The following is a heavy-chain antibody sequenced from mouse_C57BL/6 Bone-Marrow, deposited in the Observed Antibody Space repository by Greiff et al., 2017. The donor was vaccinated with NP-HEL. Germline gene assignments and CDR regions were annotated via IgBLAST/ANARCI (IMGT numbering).Heavy chain of an antibody. CDR2: IRNKANGYTT. CDR1: GFTFTDYY. D-gene: IGHD2-5*01. V-gene: IGHV7-3*01. J-gene: IGHJ3*01. CDR3: ARSGSNYWFAY. Sequence: EVHLVESGGGLVQPGGSLSLSCAASGFTFTDYYMSWVRQPPGKALEWLGFIRNKANGYTTEYSASVKGRFTISRDNSQRILYLQMNALRAEDSATYYCARSGSNYWFAYWGQGTLVTVSA.